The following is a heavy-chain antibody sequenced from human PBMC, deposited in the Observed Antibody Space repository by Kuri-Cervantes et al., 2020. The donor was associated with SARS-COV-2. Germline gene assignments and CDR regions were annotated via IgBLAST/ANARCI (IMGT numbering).Heavy chain of an antibody. CDR1: GYTFTSYA. CDR2: INAGNGNT. V-gene: IGHV1-3*01. D-gene: IGHD2-15*01. CDR3: ARGVLYGYSMNAGRGDY. J-gene: IGHJ4*02. Sequence: ASVKVSCKASGYTFTSYAMHWVRQVPGQRLEWMGWINAGNGNTKYSQKFQGRVTITRDTSASTAYMELSSLRSEDTAVYYCARGVLYGYSMNAGRGDYWGQGTLVTVSS.